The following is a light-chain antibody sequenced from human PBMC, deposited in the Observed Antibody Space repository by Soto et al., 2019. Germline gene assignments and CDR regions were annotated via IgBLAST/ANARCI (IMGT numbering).Light chain of an antibody. Sequence: QLVLTQPPSASGTPGQRVTISCSGSSSNIGSNYVYWYQQLPGTAPKLLLYSNNQRPSGVPDRFSGSKSGTSASLAISGLRSEDEADYYCAAWDDSRSVIFGGGTKLTVL. CDR3: AAWDDSRSVI. CDR2: SNN. V-gene: IGLV1-47*02. CDR1: SSNIGSNY. J-gene: IGLJ2*01.